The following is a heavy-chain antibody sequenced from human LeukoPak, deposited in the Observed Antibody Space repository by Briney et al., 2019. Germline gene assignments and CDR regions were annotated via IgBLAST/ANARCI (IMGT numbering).Heavy chain of an antibody. CDR3: VKVAKYYYGSETYYFFEH. Sequence: GGSLRLSCAASGFTFTTYWMSWVRQLPGKGLEWVANINQDGTEKYCVDSVKGRFTISRDNAKKSLYLKMNSLRVEDTAIYYCVKVAKYYYGSETYYFFEHWGQGTPLTASS. CDR2: INQDGTEK. CDR1: GFTFTTYW. V-gene: IGHV3-7*01. D-gene: IGHD3-10*01. J-gene: IGHJ4*02.